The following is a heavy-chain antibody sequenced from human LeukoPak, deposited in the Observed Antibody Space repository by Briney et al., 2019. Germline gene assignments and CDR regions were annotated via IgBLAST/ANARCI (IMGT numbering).Heavy chain of an antibody. CDR3: ARVLTSVAGTRLYYYYYGMDV. V-gene: IGHV4-34*01. Sequence: PSETLSLTCAVYGGSLSGYYWSWIRQPPGKGLEWIGEINHSGSTNYNPSLKSRVTISVDTSKNQLSLKLSSVTAADTAVYYCARVLTSVAGTRLYYYYYGMDVWGQGTTVTVSS. J-gene: IGHJ6*02. D-gene: IGHD6-19*01. CDR2: INHSGST. CDR1: GGSLSGYY.